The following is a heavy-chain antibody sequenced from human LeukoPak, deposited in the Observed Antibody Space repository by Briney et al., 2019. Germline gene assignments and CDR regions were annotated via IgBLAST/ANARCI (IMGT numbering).Heavy chain of an antibody. J-gene: IGHJ4*02. CDR2: INHSGST. V-gene: IGHV4-34*01. CDR1: GGSFSGYY. Sequence: SSETLSLTCAVYGGSFSGYYWSWIRQPPGKGLEWSGEINHSGSTNYNPSLKSRVTISVDTSKNQISLKLSCVTAADTAVYYCACFSGPTLGYWGQGTLVPVSS. CDR3: ACFSGPTLGY. D-gene: IGHD2-15*01.